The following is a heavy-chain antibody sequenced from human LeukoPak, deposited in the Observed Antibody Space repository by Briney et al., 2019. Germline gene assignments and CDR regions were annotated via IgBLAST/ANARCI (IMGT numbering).Heavy chain of an antibody. CDR1: GYTFTSYY. V-gene: IGHV1-2*02. J-gene: IGHJ4*02. Sequence: ASVKVSCKTSGYTFTSYYKHWVRQAPGQGLEWMGWVNPTSGGTNYAQKFQGRVTMTRDTSISTAYMELSRLRSDDTAVYYCARVYYYYDSSGILTLYFDYWGQGTLVTVSS. CDR3: ARVYYYYDSSGILTLYFDY. CDR2: VNPTSGGT. D-gene: IGHD3-22*01.